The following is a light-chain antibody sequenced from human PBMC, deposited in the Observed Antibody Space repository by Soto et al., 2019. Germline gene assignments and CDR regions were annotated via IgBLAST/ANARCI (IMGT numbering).Light chain of an antibody. V-gene: IGKV3-20*01. CDR1: QSVSSY. CDR2: GGS. CDR3: QKYGSSWT. J-gene: IGKJ1*01. Sequence: EIVLTQSPATLSLSPGERATLSCRASQSVSSYLAWYQQKPGQAPRLLIYGGSSRATAIPDRFSGSGSGTDLTLTISRLEPEDFAVYYCQKYGSSWTFGQGTKVDIK.